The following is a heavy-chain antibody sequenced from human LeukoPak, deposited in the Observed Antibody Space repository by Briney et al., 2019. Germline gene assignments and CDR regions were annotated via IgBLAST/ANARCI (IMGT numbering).Heavy chain of an antibody. D-gene: IGHD2-15*01. J-gene: IGHJ5*02. CDR2: IYYSGST. Sequence: PSETLSLTCTVSGGSISSGDYYWSWIRQPPGEGLEWIGYIYYSGSTYYNPSLKSRVTISVDTSKNQFSLKLSSVTAADTAVYYCARLASGYCSGGSCYGNWFDPWGQGTLVTVSS. V-gene: IGHV4-30-4*01. CDR3: ARLASGYCSGGSCYGNWFDP. CDR1: GGSISSGDYY.